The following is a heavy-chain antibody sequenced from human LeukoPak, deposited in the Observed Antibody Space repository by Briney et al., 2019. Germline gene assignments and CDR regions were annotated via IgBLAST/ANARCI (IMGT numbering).Heavy chain of an antibody. CDR2: ISSSSSYT. J-gene: IGHJ4*02. CDR1: GFTFSDYY. D-gene: IGHD5-18*01. V-gene: IGHV3-11*06. CDR3: ARVHRGGLWSLFGGVPTKLNYFDY. Sequence: GGSLRLSCAASGFTFSDYYMSWIRQAPGKGLEWVSYISSSSSYTNYADSVKGRFTFSRDNAKNSLYLQMNSLRAEDTAVYYCARVHRGGLWSLFGGVPTKLNYFDYWGQGTLVTVSS.